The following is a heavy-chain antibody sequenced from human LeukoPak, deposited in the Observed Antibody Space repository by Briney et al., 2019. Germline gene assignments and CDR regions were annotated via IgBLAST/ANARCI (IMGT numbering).Heavy chain of an antibody. J-gene: IGHJ4*02. Sequence: GGSLRLSCAASGFTFSSYWMSWVRQAPGKGLEWVANIKQDGSEKYYVDSVKGRFTISRDNAKNSLYLQMNSLRAEDTAVYYCARDLAAGVDTAMVYGGVDYWGQGTLVTVSS. CDR1: GFTFSSYW. CDR2: IKQDGSEK. D-gene: IGHD5-18*01. CDR3: ARDLAAGVDTAMVYGGVDY. V-gene: IGHV3-7*03.